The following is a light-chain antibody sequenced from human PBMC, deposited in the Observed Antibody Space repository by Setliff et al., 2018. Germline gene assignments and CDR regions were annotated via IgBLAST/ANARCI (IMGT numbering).Light chain of an antibody. CDR2: DVS. CDR1: RRDVGGYDH. V-gene: IGLV2-11*01. Sequence: QSVLTQPRSVSGSPGQSVTISCTGTRRDVGGYDHVSWFQQYPGRAPKLIIHDVSKRPSGVPDRFSASKSGNTASLTISGLQAEDEADYYCSSYTTSSTCVFGTGTKVTV. J-gene: IGLJ1*01. CDR3: SSYTTSSTCV.